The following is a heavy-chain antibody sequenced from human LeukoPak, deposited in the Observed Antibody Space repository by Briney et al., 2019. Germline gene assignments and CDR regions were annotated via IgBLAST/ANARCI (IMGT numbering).Heavy chain of an antibody. J-gene: IGHJ4*02. CDR1: GYTFTSYG. CDR2: ISAYNGNT. Sequence: ASVKVSCKASGYTFTSYGIRWVRQAPGQGLEWMGWISAYNGNTNYAQKLQGRVTMTTDTSTSTAYMELRSLRSDDTAVYYCARERYSYGAFDYWGQGTLVTVSS. CDR3: ARERYSYGAFDY. V-gene: IGHV1-18*01. D-gene: IGHD5-18*01.